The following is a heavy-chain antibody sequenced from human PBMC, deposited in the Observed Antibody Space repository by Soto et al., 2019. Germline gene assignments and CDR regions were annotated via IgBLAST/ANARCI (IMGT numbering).Heavy chain of an antibody. CDR1: GFSFSNYA. CDR3: ATFYPTFHYGISSAPDY. CDR2: ISGGGSNT. Sequence: GGSLRLSCAASGFSFSNYAMTWVRQAPGKGLEWVSAISGGGSNTFYADSVKGRFTISRDNSRKTLYLQMTSLRAEDAAVYYCATFYPTFHYGISSAPDYWRPGPLVTFS. V-gene: IGHV3-23*01. J-gene: IGHJ4*02. D-gene: IGHD6-6*01.